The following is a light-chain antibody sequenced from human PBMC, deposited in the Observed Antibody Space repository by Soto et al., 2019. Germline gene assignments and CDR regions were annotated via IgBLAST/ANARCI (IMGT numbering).Light chain of an antibody. V-gene: IGKV3-15*01. CDR3: HQYNNWPGYT. CDR2: GAS. J-gene: IGKJ2*01. Sequence: EIVMTQSPATLSVSPGERATLSCRASQSVSSNLAWYQQKPGQAPRLLIYGASTRATGIPARFSGSGSGTEFALTISSLRSEDFAVYYCHQYNNWPGYTFGQGNKLEIK. CDR1: QSVSSN.